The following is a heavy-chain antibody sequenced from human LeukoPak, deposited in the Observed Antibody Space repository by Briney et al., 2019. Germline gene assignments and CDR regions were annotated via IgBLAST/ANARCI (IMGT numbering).Heavy chain of an antibody. V-gene: IGHV4-34*01. CDR2: INHSGST. CDR1: GGSLSGYY. D-gene: IGHD2-2*01. Sequence: SETLSLTCAVYGGSLSGYYWSWIHQPPGKGLEWIGEINHSGSTNYNPSLKSRVTISVDTSKNQFSLKLSSVTAADTAVYYCARGKDIVVVPAAMFRRVRGVLFDPWGQGTLVTVSS. CDR3: ARGKDIVVVPAAMFRRVRGVLFDP. J-gene: IGHJ5*02.